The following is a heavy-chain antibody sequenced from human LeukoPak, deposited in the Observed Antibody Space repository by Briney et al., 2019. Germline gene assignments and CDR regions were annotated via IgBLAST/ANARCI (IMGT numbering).Heavy chain of an antibody. CDR3: ARATSGYYFDF. V-gene: IGHV4-59*01. Sequence: SETLSLTCTVSGGSIGSYYWNWIRQPPGKGLEWIGYVSYSGRTNYNPSLKSRVIMSVDKSKNQFSLKLSSVTAADTAVYFCARATSGYYFDFWDQGTLVTVSS. CDR2: VSYSGRT. J-gene: IGHJ4*02. CDR1: GGSIGSYY. D-gene: IGHD3-22*01.